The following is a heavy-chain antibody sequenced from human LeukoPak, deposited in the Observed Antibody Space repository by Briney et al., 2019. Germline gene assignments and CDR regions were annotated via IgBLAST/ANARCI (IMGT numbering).Heavy chain of an antibody. CDR1: GGSISSYY. D-gene: IGHD3-9*01. CDR3: ARLGLTGYYPDY. CDR2: IYTSGST. V-gene: IGHV4-4*09. Sequence: SETLSLTCTVSGGSISSYYWSWIRQPPGKGLEWIGYIYTSGSTNYNPSLKSRVTISVDTSKNQFSLKLSSVTAADTAVYYCARLGLTGYYPDYWGQGTLVTVSS. J-gene: IGHJ4*02.